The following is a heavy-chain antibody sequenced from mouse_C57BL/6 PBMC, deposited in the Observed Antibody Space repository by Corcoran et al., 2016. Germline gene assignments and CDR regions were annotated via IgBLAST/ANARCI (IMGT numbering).Heavy chain of an antibody. D-gene: IGHD2-1*01. CDR3: ARKGVTGFDY. V-gene: IGHV9-3*01. J-gene: IGHJ2*01. Sequence: QIQLVQSGPELKKPGETVKISCKASGYTFTTYGMSWVKTAPGKGLKWMGWINTYSGVPTYADDFKGRFAFSLETSASTAYLQINNLKNEDTATYFCARKGVTGFDYWGQGTTLTVSS. CDR1: GYTFTTYG. CDR2: INTYSGVP.